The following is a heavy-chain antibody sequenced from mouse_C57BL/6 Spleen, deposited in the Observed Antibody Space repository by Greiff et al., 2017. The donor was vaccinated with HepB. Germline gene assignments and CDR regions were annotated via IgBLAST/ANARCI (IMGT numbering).Heavy chain of an antibody. Sequence: DVMLVESGGGLVQPGGSMKLSCVASGFTFSNYWMNWVRQSPEKGLEWVAQIRLKSDNYATHYAESVKGRFTISRDDSKSSVYLQMNNLRAEDTGIYYCTGGSSSYFDYWGQGTTLTVSS. CDR2: IRLKSDNYAT. J-gene: IGHJ2*01. CDR1: GFTFSNYW. V-gene: IGHV6-3*01. D-gene: IGHD1-1*01. CDR3: TGGSSSYFDY.